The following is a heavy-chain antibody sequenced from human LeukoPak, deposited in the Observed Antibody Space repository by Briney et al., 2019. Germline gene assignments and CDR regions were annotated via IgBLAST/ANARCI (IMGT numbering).Heavy chain of an antibody. CDR3: ARHGAAAGTGGLYFDY. Sequence: SETLSLTCTVSGGSLSSGSYYWSWIRQPPGKGLEWIGYIHYSGSTNYNPSLKSRVTISVDTSKNQFSLKLSSVTAADTAVYYCARHGAAAGTGGLYFDYWGQGTLVTVSS. CDR2: IHYSGST. V-gene: IGHV4-61*01. J-gene: IGHJ4*02. D-gene: IGHD6-13*01. CDR1: GGSLSSGSYY.